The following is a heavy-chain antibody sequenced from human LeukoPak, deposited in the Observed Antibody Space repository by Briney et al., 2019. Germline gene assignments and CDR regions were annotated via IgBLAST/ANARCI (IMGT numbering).Heavy chain of an antibody. Sequence: PSETLSLTCAVYGGSFSGYYWSWIRQPPGKGLEWIGEINHSGSTNYNPSLKSRVTISVDTSKNQFSLKLNSVTAADTAVYYCARGARSYYYMDVWGKGTTVTVSS. V-gene: IGHV4-34*01. J-gene: IGHJ6*03. CDR3: ARGARSYYYMDV. CDR1: GGSFSGYY. D-gene: IGHD6-6*01. CDR2: INHSGST.